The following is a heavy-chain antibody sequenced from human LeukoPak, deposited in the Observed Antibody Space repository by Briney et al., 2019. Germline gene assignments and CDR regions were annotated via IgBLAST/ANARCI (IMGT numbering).Heavy chain of an antibody. V-gene: IGHV4-34*01. D-gene: IGHD3-22*01. CDR2: INHSGST. CDR3: ARVLLPKSGYGDGGAFDI. Sequence: SETLSLTCAVYGGSFSGYYWSWIRQTPGKGLEWIGEINHSGSTNYNPSLNSRVTVSVDTSKNQFSLKLSSVTAADTAVYYCARVLLPKSGYGDGGAFDIWGQGTMVTVSS. CDR1: GGSFSGYY. J-gene: IGHJ3*02.